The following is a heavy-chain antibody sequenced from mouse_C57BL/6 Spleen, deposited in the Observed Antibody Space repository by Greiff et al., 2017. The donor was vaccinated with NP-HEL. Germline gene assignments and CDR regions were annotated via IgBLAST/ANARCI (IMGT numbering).Heavy chain of an antibody. V-gene: IGHV5-6*01. CDR2: ISSGGSYT. Sequence: EVQLVESGGDLVKPGGSLKLSCAASGFTFSSYGMSWVRQTPDKRLEWVATISSGGSYTYYPDSVKGRFTISRDNAKNTLYLQMSSLKSEDTAMYYCARHVPSSYDYWGQGTTLTVSS. J-gene: IGHJ2*01. CDR3: ARHVPSSYDY. D-gene: IGHD1-1*01. CDR1: GFTFSSYG.